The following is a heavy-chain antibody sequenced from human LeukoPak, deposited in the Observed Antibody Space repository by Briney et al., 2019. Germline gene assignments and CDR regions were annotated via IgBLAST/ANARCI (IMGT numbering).Heavy chain of an antibody. V-gene: IGHV3-49*04. CDR3: TRDRYDYVWGSYRLRYFDY. D-gene: IGHD3-16*02. CDR1: GFTFGDYA. Sequence: GRSLRLSCTASGFTFGDYAMSWVRQAPGKGLEWVGFIRSKAYGGTTEYAASVKGRFTISRDDSKSIAYLQMNSLKTVDTAVYYCTRDRYDYVWGSYRLRYFDYWGQGTLVTVSS. CDR2: IRSKAYGGTT. J-gene: IGHJ4*02.